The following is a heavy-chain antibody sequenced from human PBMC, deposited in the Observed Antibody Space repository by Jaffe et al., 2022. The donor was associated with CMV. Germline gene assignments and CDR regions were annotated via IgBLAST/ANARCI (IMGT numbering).Heavy chain of an antibody. CDR3: ARGPFGRRQWLVLHYYYYMDV. Sequence: QVQLQQWGAGLLKPSETLSLTCAVYGGSFSGYYWSWIRQPPGKGLEWIGEINHSGSTNYNPSLKSRVTISVDTSKNQFSLKLSSVTAADTAVYYCARGPFGRRQWLVLHYYYYMDVWGKGTTVTVSS. CDR1: GGSFSGYY. D-gene: IGHD6-19*01. V-gene: IGHV4-34*01. J-gene: IGHJ6*03. CDR2: INHSGST.